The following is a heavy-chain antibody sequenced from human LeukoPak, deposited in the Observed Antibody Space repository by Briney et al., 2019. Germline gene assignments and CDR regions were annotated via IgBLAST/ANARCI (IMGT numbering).Heavy chain of an antibody. CDR2: INRSGST. J-gene: IGHJ6*03. CDR1: GGSFSGYC. V-gene: IGHV4-34*01. CDR3: ARHHTRGPYMDV. Sequence: SETLSLTCAVYGGSFSGYCWSWIRQPPGKGLEWIGEINRSGSTNYNPSLKSRVTISVDTSKNQFSLKLSSVTAADTAVYYCARHHTRGPYMDVWGKGTTVTISS.